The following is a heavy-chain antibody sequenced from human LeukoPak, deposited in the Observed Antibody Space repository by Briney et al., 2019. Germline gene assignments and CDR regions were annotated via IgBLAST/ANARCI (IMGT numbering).Heavy chain of an antibody. V-gene: IGHV1-69*05. D-gene: IGHD5-18*01. CDR2: IIPIFGTA. CDR1: GGTFSSYA. J-gene: IGHJ4*02. CDR3: ARSEDTAMAPGPYY. Sequence: GASVKVSCKASGGTFSSYAISWVRQAPGQGLEWMGGIIPIFGTANYAQKFQGRVTITTDESTGTAYMELSSLRSEDTAVYYCARSEDTAMAPGPYYWGQGTLVTVSS.